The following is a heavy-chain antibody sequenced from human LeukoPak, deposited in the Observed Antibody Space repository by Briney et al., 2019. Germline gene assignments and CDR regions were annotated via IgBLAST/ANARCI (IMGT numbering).Heavy chain of an antibody. CDR3: TSRGIVGAINFDY. CDR2: IRSKANSYAT. D-gene: IGHD1-26*01. Sequence: GGSLRLSCAASGFTFSGSAMHWVRQASGKGLEWVGRIRSKANSYATAYAASVKGRFTISRDDSKNTAYLQMNSLKTEDTAVYYCTSRGIVGAINFDYWGQGTLSPSPQ. CDR1: GFTFSGSA. V-gene: IGHV3-73*01. J-gene: IGHJ4*02.